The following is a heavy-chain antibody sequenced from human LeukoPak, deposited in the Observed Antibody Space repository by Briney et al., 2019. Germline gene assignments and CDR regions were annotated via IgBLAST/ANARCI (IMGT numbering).Heavy chain of an antibody. CDR1: GGSISSSNW. J-gene: IGHJ3*02. V-gene: IGHV4-4*02. CDR3: ARASCSGGSCYFIKSRDAFDI. CDR2: IYHSGST. Sequence: SETLSLTCTVSGGSISSSNWWCWVRQPPGKGLEWIGEIYHSGSTNYNPSLKSRVTISVDKSKNQFSLKLSSVTAADTAVYYCARASCSGGSCYFIKSRDAFDIWGQGTMVTVSS. D-gene: IGHD2-15*01.